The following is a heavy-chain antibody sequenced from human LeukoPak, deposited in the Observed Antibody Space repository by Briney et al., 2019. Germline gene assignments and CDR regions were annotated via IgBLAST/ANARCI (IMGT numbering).Heavy chain of an antibody. D-gene: IGHD5/OR15-5a*01. J-gene: IGHJ4*02. CDR2: IYYSGST. CDR1: GGSINSGGYY. Sequence: SETLSLTCTVSGGSINSGGYYWSWIRQHPGKGLEWIGYIYYSGSTYYNPSLKSRVTISVDTSKNQFSLKLSSVTAADTAVYYCARDSSTEGLDYWGQGAVVTVP. V-gene: IGHV4-31*03. CDR3: ARDSSTEGLDY.